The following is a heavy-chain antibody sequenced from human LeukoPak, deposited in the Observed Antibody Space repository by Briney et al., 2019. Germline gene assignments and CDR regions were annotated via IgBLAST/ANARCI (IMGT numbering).Heavy chain of an antibody. J-gene: IGHJ4*02. D-gene: IGHD6-13*01. CDR1: GFTFSSYA. V-gene: IGHV3-33*08. CDR2: IWYDGSNK. CDR3: ARDMMRGGQLVSY. Sequence: GGSLRLSCAASGFTFSSYAMRWVRQAPGKGLEWVAVIWYDGSNKYYADSVKGRFTISRDNSKNTLYLQMNSLRAEDTAVYYCARDMMRGGQLVSYWGQGTLVIVSS.